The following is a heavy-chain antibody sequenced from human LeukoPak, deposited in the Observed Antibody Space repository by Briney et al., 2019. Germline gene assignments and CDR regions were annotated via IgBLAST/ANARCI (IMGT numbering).Heavy chain of an antibody. CDR1: GGSISSSSYY. J-gene: IGHJ5*02. CDR2: IDHSGST. V-gene: IGHV4-39*07. CDR3: PRGSIRYFGGSAPPPRFHP. Sequence: PSETLSLTCTVSGGSISSSSYYWGWIRQPPGKGLEWIGEIDHSGSTNYNPSLKSRVTISVDTSKSQFSLKLSSVTAADTAVYYWPRGSIRYFGGSAPPPRFHPWGKAPLVTLS. D-gene: IGHD3-9*01.